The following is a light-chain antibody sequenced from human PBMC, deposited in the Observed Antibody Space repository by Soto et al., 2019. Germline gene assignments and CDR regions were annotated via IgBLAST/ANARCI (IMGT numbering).Light chain of an antibody. CDR3: QQYGSSPRT. Sequence: EIVMTQSPATLSVSPGGRATLSCRASQSISDTLAWYQQKPGQSPRLLISYASSRTTGIPDRFSGSGYGTDFTLTISKLEPEDFAVYYCQQYGSSPRTFGGGTKVDIK. CDR1: QSISDT. V-gene: IGKV3-20*01. CDR2: YAS. J-gene: IGKJ4*01.